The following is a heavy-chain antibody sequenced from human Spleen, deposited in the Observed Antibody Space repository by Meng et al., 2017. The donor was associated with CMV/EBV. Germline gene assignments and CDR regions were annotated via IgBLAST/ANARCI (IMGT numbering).Heavy chain of an antibody. Sequence: GSLRLSCAVYGGSFSGYYWSWIRQPPGKGLEWIGEINHSGSTNYNPSLKSRVTISVDTSKNQFSLKLSSVTAADTAVYYCARARRYYYGMDVWGQGTTVTVSS. J-gene: IGHJ6*02. V-gene: IGHV4-34*01. CDR3: ARARRYYYGMDV. CDR2: INHSGST. CDR1: GGSFSGYY.